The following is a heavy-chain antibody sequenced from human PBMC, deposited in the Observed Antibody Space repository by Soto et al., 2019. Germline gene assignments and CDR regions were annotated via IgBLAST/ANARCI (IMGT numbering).Heavy chain of an antibody. J-gene: IGHJ4*01. CDR1: GYNFNTYD. CDR2: VSPSTGNT. CDR3: ARGITQGFDF. V-gene: IGHV1-8*02. Sequence: QVQLVQSGGEGEKPGASVKVSCQASGYNFNTYDINWVRQAPGQGLEWMGWVSPSTGNTLYAQKFQGRVTMTRDTSASTAHMELNSLTSDDTAVYYCARGITQGFDFWGHGTPFTV. D-gene: IGHD1-20*01.